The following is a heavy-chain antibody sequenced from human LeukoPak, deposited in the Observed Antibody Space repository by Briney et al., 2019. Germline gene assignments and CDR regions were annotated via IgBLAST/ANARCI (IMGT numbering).Heavy chain of an antibody. CDR2: IYPGDSDT. Sequence: AESLKISCKGSGYSFTSYWIGWVRQLPGKDLEWMGTIYPGDSDTRYSPSFQGQVTISADKSISTAFLQWSSLKASDTAMYYCARLYVDTAMVFDYWGQGTLVTVSS. D-gene: IGHD5-18*01. CDR1: GYSFTSYW. J-gene: IGHJ4*02. V-gene: IGHV5-51*01. CDR3: ARLYVDTAMVFDY.